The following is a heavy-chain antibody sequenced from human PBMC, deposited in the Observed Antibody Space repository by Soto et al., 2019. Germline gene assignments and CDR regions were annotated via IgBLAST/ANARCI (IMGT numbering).Heavy chain of an antibody. CDR2: ISAYNGNT. J-gene: IGHJ6*03. D-gene: IGHD2-15*01. Sequence: ALLKVSCKASGYTFTIYGISWVRQAPGEGLEWMGWISAYNGNTNYAQKLQGRVTMTTDTSTSTAYMELRSLRSDDTAVYYCARTGGYCSGGSCYLYLYYYYYMDVWGKGTTVTVSS. CDR1: GYTFTIYG. CDR3: ARTGGYCSGGSCYLYLYYYYYMDV. V-gene: IGHV1-18*01.